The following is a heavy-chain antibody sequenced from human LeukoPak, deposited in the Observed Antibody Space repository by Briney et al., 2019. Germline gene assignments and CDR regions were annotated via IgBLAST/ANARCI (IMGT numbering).Heavy chain of an antibody. D-gene: IGHD5-24*01. CDR3: AREAGRDGYNLDY. CDR1: GYTFTGYY. V-gene: IGHV1-2*02. CDR2: INPNSGGT. Sequence: ASVKVSCKASGYTFTGYYMHWVRQAPGQGLEWMGWINPNSGGTNYAQKFQGRVTMTRDTSISIAYMELSRLRSDDTAVYYCAREAGRDGYNLDYWGQGTLVTVSS. J-gene: IGHJ4*02.